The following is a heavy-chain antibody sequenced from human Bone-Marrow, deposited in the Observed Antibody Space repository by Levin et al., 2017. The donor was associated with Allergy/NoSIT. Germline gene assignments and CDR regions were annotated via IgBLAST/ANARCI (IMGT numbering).Heavy chain of an antibody. D-gene: IGHD3-9*01. CDR3: AREYYDILTGLYAFDV. CDR1: GYPLNKYS. CDR2: MSTSKNKT. J-gene: IGHJ3*01. V-gene: IGHV1-18*01. Sequence: ASVKVSCKASGYPLNKYSLAWVRQAPGQGLEWMGWMSTSKNKTNSAQRLQGRLTMTADTSTNTAYMDLRSLRSDDTAVYYCAREYYDILTGLYAFDVWGQGTMVTVSS.